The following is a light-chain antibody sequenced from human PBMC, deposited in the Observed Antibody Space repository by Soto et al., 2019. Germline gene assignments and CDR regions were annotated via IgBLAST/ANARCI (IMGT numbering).Light chain of an antibody. J-gene: IGLJ1*01. CDR1: SSNIGAGYD. CDR3: QSYDSSLSGYV. Sequence: VLTQPPSVSGAPGQRVNISCTGSSSNIGAGYDVSWYQQLPGTAPKFLIYGNTDRPSGVPDRFSGSKSGTSASLAITGLQAEDEADYYCQSYDSSLSGYVFGTGTKLTVL. CDR2: GNT. V-gene: IGLV1-40*01.